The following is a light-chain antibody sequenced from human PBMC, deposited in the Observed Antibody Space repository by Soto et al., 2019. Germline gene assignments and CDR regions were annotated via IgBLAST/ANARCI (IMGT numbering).Light chain of an antibody. CDR1: QSISSW. Sequence: DIQMTQSPSTLSASVGDRITITCRASQSISSWLAWYQQKPGKAPKLLMFKASTLASGVPSRFSGSGSGTEFTLTISSLQPDDFATYYCQQYNSSSYTFGQGTKLQIK. J-gene: IGKJ2*01. V-gene: IGKV1-5*03. CDR2: KAS. CDR3: QQYNSSSYT.